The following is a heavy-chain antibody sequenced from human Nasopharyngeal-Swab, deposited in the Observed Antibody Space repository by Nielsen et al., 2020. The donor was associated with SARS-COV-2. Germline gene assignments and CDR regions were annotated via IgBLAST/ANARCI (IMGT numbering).Heavy chain of an antibody. J-gene: IGHJ6*03. V-gene: IGHV4-61*02. CDR2: IYTSGST. CDR3: ARASYDFWSGYYLADYMDV. Sequence: WIRQPPGQGLEWIGRIYTSGSTNYNPSLKSRVTISVDTSKNQFSLKMNSVTAADTAVYYCARASYDFWSGYYLADYMDVWGKGTTVTVSS. D-gene: IGHD3-3*01.